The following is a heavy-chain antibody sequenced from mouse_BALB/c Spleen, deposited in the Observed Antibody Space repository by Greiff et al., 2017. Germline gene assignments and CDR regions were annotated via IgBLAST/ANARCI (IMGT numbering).Heavy chain of an antibody. J-gene: IGHJ4*01. CDR3: ARGDLLWLRQNAMDY. D-gene: IGHD2-2*01. CDR1: GFTFSSYA. V-gene: IGHV5-6-5*01. Sequence: EVQGVESGGGLVKPGGSLKLSCAASGFTFSSYAMSWVRQTPEKRLEWVASISSGGSTYYPDSVKGRFTISRDNARNILYLQMSSLRSEDTAMYYCARGDLLWLRQNAMDYWGQGTSVTVSS. CDR2: ISSGGST.